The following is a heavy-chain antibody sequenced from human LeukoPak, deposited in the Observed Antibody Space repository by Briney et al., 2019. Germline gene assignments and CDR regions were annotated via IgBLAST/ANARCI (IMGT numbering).Heavy chain of an antibody. V-gene: IGHV1-8*01. J-gene: IGHJ1*01. CDR1: GYTFTSYD. CDR3: ARGGQQLVLYYFQH. CDR2: MNPNSGNT. Sequence: GASVKVSCKASGYTFTSYDINWVRQATGQGLEWMGWMNPNSGNTGYAQKFQGRVTMTRNTSISTAYMELSSLRSEDTAVYYCARGGQQLVLYYFQHWGQGTLVTVSS. D-gene: IGHD6-13*01.